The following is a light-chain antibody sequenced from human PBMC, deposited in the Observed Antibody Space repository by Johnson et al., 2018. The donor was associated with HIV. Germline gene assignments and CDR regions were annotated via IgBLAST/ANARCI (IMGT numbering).Light chain of an antibody. Sequence: QSVLTQPPSVSAAPGQKVTISCSGSSSNIGNNYVSWYQQLPGTAPKVLIYDNNKRPSGIPDRFSGSKSGTSATLDITGLQTGDEADYYGASWERSLTVGTVFGPGTRVTVL. CDR1: SSNIGNNY. CDR3: ASWERSLTVGTV. V-gene: IGLV1-51*01. CDR2: DNN. J-gene: IGLJ1*01.